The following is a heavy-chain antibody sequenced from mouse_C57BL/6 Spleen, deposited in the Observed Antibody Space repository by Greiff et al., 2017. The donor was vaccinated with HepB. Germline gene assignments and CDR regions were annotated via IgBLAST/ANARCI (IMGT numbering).Heavy chain of an antibody. V-gene: IGHV7-3*01. CDR2: ISNKANGYTT. Sequence: EVKLMESGGGLVQPGGSLSLSCAASGFTFTDYYMSWVRQPPGKALEWLGFISNKANGYTTEYSASVKGRFTISRDNSQSILYLQMNALRAEDSATYYCASLGGNCDYWGQGTTLTVSS. CDR3: ASLGGNCDY. D-gene: IGHD3-1*01. J-gene: IGHJ2*01. CDR1: GFTFTDYY.